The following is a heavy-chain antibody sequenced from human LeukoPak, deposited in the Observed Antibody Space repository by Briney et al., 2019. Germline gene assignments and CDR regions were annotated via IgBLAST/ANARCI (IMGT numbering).Heavy chain of an antibody. Sequence: SVTLSLNCTVSGGSIRGSYWNWIRQPLGKGLEWIGCIHDSGTTNYNPSLKSRVTISLHTSKNQFSLRLTSVTAADTAVYYCAIEHDGATYSNLWGQGTLVAVSS. CDR2: IHDSGTT. D-gene: IGHD5-12*01. V-gene: IGHV4-59*01. J-gene: IGHJ5*02. CDR1: GGSIRGSY. CDR3: AIEHDGATYSNL.